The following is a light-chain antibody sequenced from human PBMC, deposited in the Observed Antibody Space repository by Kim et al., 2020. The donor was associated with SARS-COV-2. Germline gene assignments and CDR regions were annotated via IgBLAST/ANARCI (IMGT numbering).Light chain of an antibody. CDR3: ISYAGSNIFV. J-gene: IGLJ1*01. CDR2: EVT. CDR1: SSDVGGYKY. Sequence: ALTQPPSASGSLGQSVTISCTGTSSDVGGYKYVSWYQQNPGKAPKLMIYEVTKRPSGVPDRFSGSRSGNTASLTVSGLQAEDEADYYCISYAGSNIFVFGTGTKVTVL. V-gene: IGLV2-8*01.